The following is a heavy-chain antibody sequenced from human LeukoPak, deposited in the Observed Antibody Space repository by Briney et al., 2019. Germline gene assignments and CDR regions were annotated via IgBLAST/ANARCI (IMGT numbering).Heavy chain of an antibody. CDR1: GFTFDDYT. CDR2: ISWDGGST. V-gene: IGHV3-43*01. Sequence: PGGSLRLSCAASGFTFDDYTMHWVRQAPGKGLEWVSLISWDGGSTYYADSVKGRFTISRDNSKNTLYLQMNSLRVDDTAVYYCVKGLYTIDYWGQGTLVTVSS. CDR3: VKGLYTIDY. J-gene: IGHJ4*02. D-gene: IGHD2-2*02.